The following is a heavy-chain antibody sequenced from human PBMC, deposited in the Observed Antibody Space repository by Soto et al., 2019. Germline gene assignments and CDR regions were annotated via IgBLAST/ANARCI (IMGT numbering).Heavy chain of an antibody. CDR1: GGTFSSYA. CDR2: IIPISGTA. D-gene: IGHD3-16*01. Sequence: QVQLVQSGAEVKKPGSSVKVSCKASGGTFSSYAISWVRQAPGQGLEWMGGIIPISGTATYAQKFQGRVTITADESTSTAYMELSSLRSEDTAVYYCASSYDYGWGSSPPHDAFDIWGQGTMVTVSS. CDR3: ASSYDYGWGSSPPHDAFDI. V-gene: IGHV1-69*01. J-gene: IGHJ3*02.